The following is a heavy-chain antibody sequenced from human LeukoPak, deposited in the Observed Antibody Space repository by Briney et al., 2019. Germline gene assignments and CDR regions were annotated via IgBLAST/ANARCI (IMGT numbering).Heavy chain of an antibody. CDR3: ARQWLVNG. D-gene: IGHD6-19*01. V-gene: IGHV3-23*01. Sequence: LPGGSLRLSCAASGFTFSNYAMNWVRQAPGKGLEWVSSISESGDTTDYADSVKGRFTISRDNSKNTLYLQMNSLRAEDTAVYYCARQWLVNGWGQGTRVTVSS. CDR1: GFTFSNYA. CDR2: ISESGDTT. J-gene: IGHJ4*02.